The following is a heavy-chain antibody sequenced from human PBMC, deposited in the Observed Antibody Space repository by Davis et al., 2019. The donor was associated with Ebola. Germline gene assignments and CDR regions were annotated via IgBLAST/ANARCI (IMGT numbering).Heavy chain of an antibody. V-gene: IGHV3-9*01. CDR2: TNSNGGSI. CDR3: AKDKDTSGPGGFDY. CDR1: GFSFGDYA. J-gene: IGHJ4*02. D-gene: IGHD3-22*01. Sequence: PGGSLRLSCAASGFSFGDYAMHWVRQPPGKGLEWVSGTNSNGGSIRYADSVKGRFTISRDNAKDSLFLQMNSLRAEDTALYYCAKDKDTSGPGGFDYWGQGTLVTVSS.